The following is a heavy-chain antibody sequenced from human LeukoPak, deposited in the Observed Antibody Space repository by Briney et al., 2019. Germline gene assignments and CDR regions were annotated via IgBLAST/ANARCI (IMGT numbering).Heavy chain of an antibody. V-gene: IGHV3-49*04. Sequence: PGRSLRLSCTASGFTFGDYAMSWVRQAPGKGLEWVGFIRSKAYGGTTEYAASVKGRFTNSRDDSKSIAYLQMNSLKTEDTAVYYCTTWLYSSGWGEYFQHWGQGTLVTVSS. CDR1: GFTFGDYA. J-gene: IGHJ1*01. CDR3: TTWLYSSGWGEYFQH. CDR2: IRSKAYGGTT. D-gene: IGHD6-19*01.